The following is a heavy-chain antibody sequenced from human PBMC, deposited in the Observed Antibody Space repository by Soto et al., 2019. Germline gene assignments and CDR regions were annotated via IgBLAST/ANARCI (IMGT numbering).Heavy chain of an antibody. V-gene: IGHV3-48*02. CDR1: GFTFSSYS. J-gene: IGHJ4*02. CDR3: ATVTGPYDFWSGPFRGIFDY. Sequence: GGSLRLSCAASGFTFSSYSMNWVRQAPGKGLEWVSYISSSSSTIYYADSVKGRFTISRDNAKNSLYLQMNSLRDEDTAVYYCATVTGPYDFWSGPFRGIFDYWCQGTLVTVSS. CDR2: ISSSSSTI. D-gene: IGHD3-3*01.